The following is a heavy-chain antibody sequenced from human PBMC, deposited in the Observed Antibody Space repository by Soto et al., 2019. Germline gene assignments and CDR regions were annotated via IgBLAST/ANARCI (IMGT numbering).Heavy chain of an antibody. J-gene: IGHJ3*02. CDR2: IYTSGST. CDR1: GGSISSYY. D-gene: IGHD6-13*01. Sequence: QVQLQESGTGLVKPSETLSLTCTVSGGSISSYYWSWIRQPAGKGLEWIGRIYTSGSTNYNPSLKSRVTMSVDTSKNQFSLKLSSVTAADTAVYYCARVVSSWLVDAFDIWGQGTMVTVSS. V-gene: IGHV4-4*07. CDR3: ARVVSSWLVDAFDI.